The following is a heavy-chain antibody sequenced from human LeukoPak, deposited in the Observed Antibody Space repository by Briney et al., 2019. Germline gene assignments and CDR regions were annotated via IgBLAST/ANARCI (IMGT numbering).Heavy chain of an antibody. J-gene: IGHJ4*02. V-gene: IGHV4-59*08. CDR2: TYYSGST. Sequence: SETLSPTCTVSGTSISSYYWSWIRQPPGKGLEWIGYTYYSGSTNYNPSLKSRVTISVDTSKKQSSLKRSSVTAADTAVYYCARSRDGYNWNFDYWGQGALVTVCS. CDR1: GTSISSYY. D-gene: IGHD5-24*01. CDR3: ARSRDGYNWNFDY.